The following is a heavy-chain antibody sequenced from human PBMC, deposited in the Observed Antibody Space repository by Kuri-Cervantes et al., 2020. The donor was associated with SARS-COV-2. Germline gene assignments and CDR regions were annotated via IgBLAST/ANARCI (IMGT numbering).Heavy chain of an antibody. CDR2: ISSSSSYI. CDR1: GFTFSSYS. V-gene: IGHV3-21*04. Sequence: GESLKISCAASGFTFSSYSMNWVRQAPGKGLEWVSSISSSSSYIYYADSVKGRFTISRDNAKNSLYLQMNSLRAEDTAVYYCARENQGNYYDSSGYYHYYYYGMDVWGQGTTVTVSS. CDR3: ARENQGNYYDSSGYYHYYYYGMDV. D-gene: IGHD3-22*01. J-gene: IGHJ6*02.